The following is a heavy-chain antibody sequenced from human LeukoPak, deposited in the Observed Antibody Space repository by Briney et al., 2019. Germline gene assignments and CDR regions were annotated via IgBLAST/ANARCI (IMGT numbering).Heavy chain of an antibody. CDR2: IYYSGST. Sequence: SETLSLTCTVSGGSISSYYWSWIRQPPGKGLEWIGYIYYSGSTNYNPPLKSRVTISVDTSKNQFSLKLSSVTAADTAVYYCARTIWFGELPYYYYGVDVWGKGTTVTVSS. CDR3: ARTIWFGELPYYYYGVDV. CDR1: GGSISSYY. J-gene: IGHJ6*04. D-gene: IGHD3-10*01. V-gene: IGHV4-59*01.